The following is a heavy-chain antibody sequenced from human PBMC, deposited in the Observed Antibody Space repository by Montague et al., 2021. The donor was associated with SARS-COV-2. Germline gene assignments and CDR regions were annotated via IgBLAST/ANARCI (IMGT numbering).Heavy chain of an antibody. D-gene: IGHD3-22*01. J-gene: IGHJ3*02. CDR1: GGSISSSSYY. CDR3: ARFPTSYYYDSKAAPATPDAFDI. V-gene: IGHV4-39*01. Sequence: SETLSLTCTVSGGSISSSSYYWGWIRQPPGKGLEWIGSIYYSGSTYYNPSLKSRVTTSVDTSKNQFSLKLSSVTAADTAMYYCARFPTSYYYDSKAAPATPDAFDIWGQGTMVTVSS. CDR2: IYYSGST.